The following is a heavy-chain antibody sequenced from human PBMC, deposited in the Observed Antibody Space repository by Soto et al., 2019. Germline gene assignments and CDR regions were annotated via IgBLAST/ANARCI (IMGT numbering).Heavy chain of an antibody. CDR3: ATLYGGNSGFDY. V-gene: IGHV4-31*03. Sequence: TLSLTCTVSGGSISSGGYYWSWIRQHPGKGLEWIGYIYYSGSTYYNPSLKSRVTLSVDTSKNQFSLKLSSVTAADTAVYYCATLYGGNSGFDYWGQGTLVTVSS. D-gene: IGHD2-21*02. CDR1: GGSISSGGYY. CDR2: IYYSGST. J-gene: IGHJ4*02.